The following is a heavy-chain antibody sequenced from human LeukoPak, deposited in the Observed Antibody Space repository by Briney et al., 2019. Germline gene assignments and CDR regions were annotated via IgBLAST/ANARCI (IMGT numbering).Heavy chain of an antibody. CDR2: IIPIFGTA. CDR1: AGTFSSYA. D-gene: IGHD6-13*01. V-gene: IGHV1-69*06. Sequence: SVKVSCKASAGTFSSYAISWVRQAPGQGLEWMGGIIPIFGTANYAQKFQGRVTITADKSTSTAYMELSSLRSEDTAVYYCARSLFSYSSSWYPSASGYWGQGTLVTVSS. CDR3: ARSLFSYSSSWYPSASGY. J-gene: IGHJ4*02.